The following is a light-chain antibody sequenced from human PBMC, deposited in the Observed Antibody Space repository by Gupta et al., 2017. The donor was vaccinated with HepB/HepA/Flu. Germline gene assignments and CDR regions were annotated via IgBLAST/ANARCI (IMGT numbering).Light chain of an antibody. Sequence: PGERATLSCRASQSVSSSYLSWYQQKPGQAPRLLIYGASTRATGIPARFSGSGSGTDFTLTISSLQPEDFAVYYCQQDDNLPWTFGQGTKVEIK. J-gene: IGKJ1*01. CDR1: QSVSSSY. V-gene: IGKV3/OR2-268*02. CDR3: QQDDNLPWT. CDR2: GAS.